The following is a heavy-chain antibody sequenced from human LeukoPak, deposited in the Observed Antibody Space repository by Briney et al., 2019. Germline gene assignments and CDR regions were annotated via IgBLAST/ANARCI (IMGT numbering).Heavy chain of an antibody. Sequence: PGGSLRLSCAASGFTFSSYAMSWARQAPGKGLEWVSTISGTGGSTYYADSVKGRFTISRDNSKNTLYLQMNSLRAEDTAVYYCAKVKGGCSRYLFDYWGQGSLVTVSS. CDR1: GFTFSSYA. V-gene: IGHV3-23*01. CDR3: AKVKGGCSRYLFDY. D-gene: IGHD6-13*01. J-gene: IGHJ4*02. CDR2: ISGTGGST.